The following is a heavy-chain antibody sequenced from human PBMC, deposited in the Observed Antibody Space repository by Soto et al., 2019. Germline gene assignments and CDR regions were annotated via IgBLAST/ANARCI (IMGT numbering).Heavy chain of an antibody. CDR1: GYTFTSNA. D-gene: IGHD3-22*01. V-gene: IGHV1-3*04. Sequence: QVPLVQSGAEVKKPGASVKVSCKASGYTFTSNAMHWVRQAPGQRLEWMGWINTGNGNTKYSQKFQGRVTITRDTSATTAYMELSSLRSEDTAVYYCAREGYDSSGYPLGYWGQGTLVTGSS. CDR2: INTGNGNT. CDR3: AREGYDSSGYPLGY. J-gene: IGHJ4*02.